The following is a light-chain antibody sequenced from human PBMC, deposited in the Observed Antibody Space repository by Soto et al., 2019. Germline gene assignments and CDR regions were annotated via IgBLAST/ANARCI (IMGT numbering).Light chain of an antibody. CDR2: EVS. V-gene: IGLV2-8*01. J-gene: IGLJ3*02. Sequence: QSVLTQPPSASGSPGQSVTITCTGTSSDVGGYNYVAWYQQHPGKAPKFIIYEVSKRPSGVPNRFSGSKSGNTASLTVSGLQAEDEADYYCSSYAGINTFVVFGGGTKLTVL. CDR3: SSYAGINTFVV. CDR1: SSDVGGYNY.